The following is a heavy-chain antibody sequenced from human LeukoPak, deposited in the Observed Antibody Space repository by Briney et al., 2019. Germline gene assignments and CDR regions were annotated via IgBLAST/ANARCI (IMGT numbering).Heavy chain of an antibody. V-gene: IGHV4-39*07. CDR2: IYYSGST. D-gene: IGHD3-16*02. CDR1: GGSISSSSYY. CDR3: ARVRSARLGELSRFDY. J-gene: IGHJ4*02. Sequence: SETLSLTCTVSGGSISSSSYYWGWIRQPPGKGLEWIGSIYYSGSTYYNPSLKSRVTISVDTSKNQFSLKLSSVTAADTAVYYCARVRSARLGELSRFDYWGQGTLVTVSS.